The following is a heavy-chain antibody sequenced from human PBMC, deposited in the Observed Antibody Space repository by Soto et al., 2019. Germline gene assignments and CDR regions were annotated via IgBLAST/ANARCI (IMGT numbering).Heavy chain of an antibody. Sequence: GGSLRLSCAASGFSFVNYAMNWVRQAPGKGLEWVSGLSGSGTSTYYADSVKGRFTISRDNSRDTLFLQMNSLTADDTAVYYCARSRSPYCGGDCYEKDYWGQGTLVTVSS. CDR2: LSGSGTST. V-gene: IGHV3-23*01. J-gene: IGHJ4*02. CDR3: ARSRSPYCGGDCYEKDY. D-gene: IGHD2-21*02. CDR1: GFSFVNYA.